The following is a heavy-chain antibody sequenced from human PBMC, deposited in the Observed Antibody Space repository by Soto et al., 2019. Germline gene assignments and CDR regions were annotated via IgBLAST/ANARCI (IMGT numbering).Heavy chain of an antibody. V-gene: IGHV3-7*01. CDR2: VKEDGSEK. D-gene: IGHD2-15*01. CDR1: GFSFSSYY. CDR3: AEWGVAGSDY. Sequence: PGGSLRLSCAASGFSFSSYYMSWVSQAQGKGLEWVANVKEDGSEKYYVDSVKGRFTVSRDNAKNALYLQMNSLRAEDTAVYYCAEWGVAGSDYWGQGTPVTVSS. J-gene: IGHJ4*02.